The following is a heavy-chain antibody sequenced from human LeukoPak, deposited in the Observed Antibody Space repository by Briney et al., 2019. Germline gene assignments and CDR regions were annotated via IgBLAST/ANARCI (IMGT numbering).Heavy chain of an antibody. CDR3: ARVSLQRYSGDDLGAHYFDY. D-gene: IGHD5-12*01. J-gene: IGHJ4*02. Sequence: PSETLSLTCGVSDYSISSGYYWVWIRQPPGKGLEWIGSIYHSGNTYYNPSLKGRVTISVDTSKNQFSLKLSSVTAADTAVYYCARVSLQRYSGDDLGAHYFDYWGQGTLVTVSS. CDR2: IYHSGNT. CDR1: DYSISSGYY. V-gene: IGHV4-38-2*01.